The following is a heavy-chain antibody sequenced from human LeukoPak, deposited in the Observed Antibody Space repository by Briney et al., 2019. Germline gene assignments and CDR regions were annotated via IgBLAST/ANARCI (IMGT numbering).Heavy chain of an antibody. Sequence: GGSLRLSCTASGFTFSNYAMSWVRQAPGKGLEWVSSISGSGGSTYYADSVKGRFTISRDNSKNTLYLQMNSLRAEDTAVYYCAKDREVCITGTTCYYYMDVWGKGTTVTVSS. V-gene: IGHV3-23*01. D-gene: IGHD1-7*01. CDR3: AKDREVCITGTTCYYYMDV. CDR1: GFTFSNYA. CDR2: ISGSGGST. J-gene: IGHJ6*03.